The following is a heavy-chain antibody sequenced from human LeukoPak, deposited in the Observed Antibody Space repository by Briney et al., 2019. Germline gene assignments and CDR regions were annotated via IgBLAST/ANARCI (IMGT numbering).Heavy chain of an antibody. V-gene: IGHV4-31*03. CDR2: IYYSGST. CDR3: ARDTTTGFRNYYGMDV. CDR1: GGSISSGGYY. D-gene: IGHD4-17*01. Sequence: SETLSLTCTVSGGSISSGGYYWSWIRQHPGKGLEWIGYIYYSGSTYYNPSLKSRVTISVDTSKNQFSLKLSSVTAADTAVYYCARDTTTGFRNYYGMDVWGQGTTVTVSS. J-gene: IGHJ6*02.